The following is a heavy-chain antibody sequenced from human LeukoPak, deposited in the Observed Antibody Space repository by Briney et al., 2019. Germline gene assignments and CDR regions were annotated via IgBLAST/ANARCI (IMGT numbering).Heavy chain of an antibody. D-gene: IGHD3-10*01. J-gene: IGHJ4*02. CDR3: ARRVYGSGSYYRY. V-gene: IGHV3-74*01. CDR2: INSDGSST. CDR1: GFTFSSYW. Sequence: GGSLRLSCAASGFTFSSYWMHWVRQAPGKGLVWVSHINSDGSSTSYADSVKGRFTISRDNSKNTLYLQMNSLRAEDTAVYYCARRVYGSGSYYRYWGQGTLVTVSS.